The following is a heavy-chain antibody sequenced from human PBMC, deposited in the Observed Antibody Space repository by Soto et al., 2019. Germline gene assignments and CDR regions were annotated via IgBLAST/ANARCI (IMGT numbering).Heavy chain of an antibody. CDR2: INPNSGGT. Sequence: GASVKVSCKASGYTFTGYYMHWVRQAPGQGLEWMGWINPNSGGTNYAQKFQGRVTMTRDTSISTAYMELSRLRSDDTAVYYCASMYYDYVWGSYRHLDYWGQGTLVTVSS. V-gene: IGHV1-2*02. CDR1: GYTFTGYY. D-gene: IGHD3-16*02. CDR3: ASMYYDYVWGSYRHLDY. J-gene: IGHJ4*02.